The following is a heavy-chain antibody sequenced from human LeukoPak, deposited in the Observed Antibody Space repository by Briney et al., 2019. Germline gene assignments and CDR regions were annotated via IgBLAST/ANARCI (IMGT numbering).Heavy chain of an antibody. J-gene: IGHJ5*02. CDR2: ISGRGPNT. Sequence: PGGPLRLSCAPSGFTFSDYAMSWFRQAPGKGREWVSAISGRGPNTYYADSVKGRFTISRDKSKYTLYLQMNSLRAEDTAVYYYAKDMIAIFRVGDNWFGPWGQGTLVTVSS. V-gene: IGHV3-23*01. CDR1: GFTFSDYA. CDR3: AKDMIAIFRVGDNWFGP. D-gene: IGHD3-3*01.